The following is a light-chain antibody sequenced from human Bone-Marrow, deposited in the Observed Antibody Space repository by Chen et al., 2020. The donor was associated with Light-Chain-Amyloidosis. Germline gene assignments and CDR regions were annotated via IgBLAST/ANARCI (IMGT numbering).Light chain of an antibody. CDR1: SSDVGSYNL. CDR3: QSDDRSLSGSV. CDR2: EVS. V-gene: IGLV2-14*02. Sequence: QSALTQPASVSGSPGQSITISCTGTSSDVGSYNLVSWYQQHPGKAPKLMIYEVSKRPSGVSNRCSGSKSGNTASLAITGLQAEEGADYYCQSDDRSLSGSVFGGGTKLTVL. J-gene: IGLJ3*02.